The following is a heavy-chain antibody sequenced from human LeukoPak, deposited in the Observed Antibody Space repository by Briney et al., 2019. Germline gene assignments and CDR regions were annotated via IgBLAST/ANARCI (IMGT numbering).Heavy chain of an antibody. Sequence: PSETLSLTCTVSGASVNSGNYYWTWIRQPAGKRLEWIGRIYTSGSTNYNPSLKSRVTISIDASKSQFSLRLSSVTAADTAVYYCTRGGELMNFWGQGTLVTVSS. D-gene: IGHD1-26*01. CDR1: GASVNSGNYY. V-gene: IGHV4-61*02. J-gene: IGHJ4*02. CDR2: IYTSGST. CDR3: TRGGELMNF.